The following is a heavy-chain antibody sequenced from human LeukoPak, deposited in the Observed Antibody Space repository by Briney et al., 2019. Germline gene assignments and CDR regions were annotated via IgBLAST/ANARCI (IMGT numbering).Heavy chain of an antibody. CDR2: INSDGSTT. Sequence: PGGSLRLSCAASGFTFSSYWMHWVRQAPGEGLVWVSRINSDGSTTTYADSVKGRFTISRDNARNTLYLQMNSLGAEDTAVYYCARVTWNYVPFDYWGQGTLVTVSS. CDR3: ARVTWNYVPFDY. D-gene: IGHD3-10*02. J-gene: IGHJ4*02. V-gene: IGHV3-74*01. CDR1: GFTFSSYW.